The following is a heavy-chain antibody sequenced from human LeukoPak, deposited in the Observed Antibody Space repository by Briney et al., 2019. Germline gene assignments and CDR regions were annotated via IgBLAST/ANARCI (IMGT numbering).Heavy chain of an antibody. CDR3: ARDGDVTVTSHPYYYYYMDV. D-gene: IGHD4-17*01. Sequence: SVKVSCKASGYTFTGYSMHWVRQAPGQGLEWMGRIIPIFGTANYAQKFQGRVTITTDESTSTAYMELSSLRSEDTAVYYCARDGDVTVTSHPYYYYYMDVWGKGTTVTVSS. V-gene: IGHV1-69*05. J-gene: IGHJ6*03. CDR2: IIPIFGTA. CDR1: GYTFTGYS.